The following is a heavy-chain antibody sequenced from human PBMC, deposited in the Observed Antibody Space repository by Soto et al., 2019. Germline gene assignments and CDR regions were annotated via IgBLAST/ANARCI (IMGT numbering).Heavy chain of an antibody. CDR1: GFTFSHFA. J-gene: IGHJ5*02. V-gene: IGHV3-23*01. CDR3: SKGRRVGISSPLDR. D-gene: IGHD2-2*01. Sequence: EMQLLETGGALVPPGESLRLSCAASGFTFSHFAMSWVRQRPGKGLEWISGISGSGSRTYDADSVQGRFTIARDNPNSTLYLQMDSLRVEDTAVYYCSKGRRVGISSPLDRWGHGTLVTVSS. CDR2: ISGSGSRT.